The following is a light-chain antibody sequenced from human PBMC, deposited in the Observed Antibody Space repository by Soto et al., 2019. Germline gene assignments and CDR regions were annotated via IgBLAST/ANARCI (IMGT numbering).Light chain of an antibody. CDR3: CSYAGNSLWV. CDR1: SSDVGGYNY. CDR2: DVS. Sequence: QSALTQPRSVSGSPGQSVTISCTGTSSDVGGYNYVSWYQQHPGKAPKLVIYDVSKRPSGVPDRFSGSKSGNTASLTISGPQAEDEADYYCCSYAGNSLWVFGGGTKVTVL. J-gene: IGLJ3*02. V-gene: IGLV2-11*01.